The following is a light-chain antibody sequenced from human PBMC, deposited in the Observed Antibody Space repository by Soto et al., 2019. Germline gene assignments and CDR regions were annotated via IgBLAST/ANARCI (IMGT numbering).Light chain of an antibody. J-gene: IGLJ1*01. Sequence: QSALAQHPSASGSPGQSITISCTGTSSDVGGYNYVSWYQQHPGKAPKLMIYEVSKRPSGVPDRFSGSKSGNTASLTVSGLQAEDEADYYCSSYAGSNNSVFGTGTKVTVL. V-gene: IGLV2-8*01. CDR1: SSDVGGYNY. CDR2: EVS. CDR3: SSYAGSNNSV.